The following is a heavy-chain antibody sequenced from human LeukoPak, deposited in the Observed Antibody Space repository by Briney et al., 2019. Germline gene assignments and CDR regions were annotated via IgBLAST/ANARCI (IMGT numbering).Heavy chain of an antibody. Sequence: ASVKVSCKVSVYSLTELSMEWVPQAPGKGLEWMGGFDPEDGETIYAQKLKGRVTMTRDTSTDTAYMELRSLRSEYTAIYYCATLIEILCTDAVCHHTSCDYWGQGTLVTVSS. CDR2: FDPEDGET. V-gene: IGHV1-24*01. J-gene: IGHJ4*02. D-gene: IGHD2-8*01. CDR1: VYSLTELS. CDR3: ATLIEILCTDAVCHHTSCDY.